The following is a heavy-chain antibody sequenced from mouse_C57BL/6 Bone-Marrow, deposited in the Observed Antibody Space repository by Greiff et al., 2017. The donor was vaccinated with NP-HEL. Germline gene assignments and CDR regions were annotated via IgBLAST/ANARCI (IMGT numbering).Heavy chain of an antibody. CDR3: ARVEIYYDYAWFAY. D-gene: IGHD2-4*01. J-gene: IGHJ3*01. Sequence: QVQLQQSGAELVRPGTSVKVSCKASGYAFTNYLIEWVKQRPGQGLEWIGVINPGSGGTNYNEKFKGKATLTADKSSSTAYMQLSSLTSEDSAVYFGARVEIYYDYAWFAYWGQGTLVTVSA. CDR1: GYAFTNYL. V-gene: IGHV1-54*01. CDR2: INPGSGGT.